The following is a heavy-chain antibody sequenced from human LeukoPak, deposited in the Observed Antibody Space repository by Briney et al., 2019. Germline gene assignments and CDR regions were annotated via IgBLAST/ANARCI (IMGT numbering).Heavy chain of an antibody. J-gene: IGHJ6*02. V-gene: IGHV4-34*01. CDR3: ARGEFLRYFDWLPQGPYYYYGMDV. D-gene: IGHD3-9*01. CDR2: INHRGST. Sequence: KPSETLSLTCAVYGGSFSGYYWSWIRQPPGKGLEWIGEINHRGSTNYNPSLKSRVTISVDTSKNQFSLKLSSVTAADTAVYYCARGEFLRYFDWLPQGPYYYYGMDVWGQGTTVTVSS. CDR1: GGSFSGYY.